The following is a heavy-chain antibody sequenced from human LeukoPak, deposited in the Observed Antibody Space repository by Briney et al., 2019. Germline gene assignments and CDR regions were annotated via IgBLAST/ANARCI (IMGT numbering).Heavy chain of an antibody. D-gene: IGHD2-21*02. CDR1: GGSISSSSYY. CDR2: IYYSGST. CDR3: ARRLVGIVVVTLNWFDP. Sequence: SETLSLTCTVSGGSISSSSYYWGWIRQPPGKGLEWIGSIYYSGSTYYNPSLKSRVTISVDTSKNQFSLKLSSVTAADTAVYYCARRLVGIVVVTLNWFDPWGQGTLVTVSS. V-gene: IGHV4-39*07. J-gene: IGHJ5*02.